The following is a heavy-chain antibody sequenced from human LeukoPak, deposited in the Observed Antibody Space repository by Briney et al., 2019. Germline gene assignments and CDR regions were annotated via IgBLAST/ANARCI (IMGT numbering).Heavy chain of an antibody. V-gene: IGHV4-4*07. Sequence: SETLSITCTVSGDSISNYYWTWIRQPAGKGLDWIGRIYPGETSYFNPSLKSRVTLSVDTSKNQFSLRLTSVTAADTAVYYCARGPLTEAHTFDIWGQGTMVTVSS. CDR2: IYPGETS. D-gene: IGHD1-14*01. CDR1: GDSISNYY. J-gene: IGHJ3*02. CDR3: ARGPLTEAHTFDI.